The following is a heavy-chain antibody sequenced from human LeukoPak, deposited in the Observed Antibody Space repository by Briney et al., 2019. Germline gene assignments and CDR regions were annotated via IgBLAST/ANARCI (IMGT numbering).Heavy chain of an antibody. D-gene: IGHD3-10*01. Sequence: SETLSLTCAVYGGSFSGYYWSWIRQPPGKGLEWIGEINHSGSTNYNPSLKSRVTISVDTSKNQFSLKLSSVTAADTAVYYCARAGLLWFGEQKLDYWGRGTLVTVSS. J-gene: IGHJ4*02. CDR3: ARAGLLWFGEQKLDY. V-gene: IGHV4-34*01. CDR2: INHSGST. CDR1: GGSFSGYY.